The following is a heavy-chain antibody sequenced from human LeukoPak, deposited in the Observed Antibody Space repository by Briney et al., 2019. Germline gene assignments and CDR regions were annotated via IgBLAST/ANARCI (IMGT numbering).Heavy chain of an antibody. Sequence: GGSLRLSCAASGFTFSSYGMHWVRQAPGKGLEWVAVIWYDGSNKYYADSVKGRFTISRDNSNNTLYLQMNSLRAEDTAVYYCARGRASVRGVIITYFDYWGQGTLVTVSS. D-gene: IGHD3-10*01. CDR3: ARGRASVRGVIITYFDY. CDR2: IWYDGSNK. V-gene: IGHV3-33*01. J-gene: IGHJ4*02. CDR1: GFTFSSYG.